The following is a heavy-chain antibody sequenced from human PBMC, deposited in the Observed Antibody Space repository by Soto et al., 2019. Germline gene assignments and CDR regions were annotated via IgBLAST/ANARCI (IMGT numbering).Heavy chain of an antibody. CDR2: IYYSGST. J-gene: IGHJ4*02. D-gene: IGHD2-2*01. CDR1: GGSISSSSYY. V-gene: IGHV4-39*01. Sequence: PSETLSLTCTVSGGSISSSSYYWGWIRQPPGKGLEWIGSIYYSGSTYYNPSLKSRVTISVDTSKNQFSLKLSSVTAADTAVYYCARPGGDCSSTSCYYYFDYWGQGTLVTVSS. CDR3: ARPGGDCSSTSCYYYFDY.